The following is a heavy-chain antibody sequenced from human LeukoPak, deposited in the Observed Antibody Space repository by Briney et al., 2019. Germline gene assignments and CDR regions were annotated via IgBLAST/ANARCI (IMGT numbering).Heavy chain of an antibody. CDR3: ARRRSSGWSKGNWFDP. CDR2: MNPNSGNT. V-gene: IGHV1-8*01. D-gene: IGHD6-19*01. Sequence: ASVKISCKASGYTFTSYDINWVRQDTGQGLEWMGWMNPNSGNTGYAQKFQGRVTMTRNTSISTAYMELSSLRSEDTAVYYCARRRSSGWSKGNWFDPWGQGTLVTVSS. J-gene: IGHJ5*02. CDR1: GYTFTSYD.